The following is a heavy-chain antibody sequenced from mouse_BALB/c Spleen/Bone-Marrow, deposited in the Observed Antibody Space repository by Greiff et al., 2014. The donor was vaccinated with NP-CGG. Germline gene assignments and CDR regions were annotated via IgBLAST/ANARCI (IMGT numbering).Heavy chain of an antibody. CDR2: IDPANGDT. D-gene: IGHD1-1*01. Sequence: VQLKESGSELVKPGASVKLSCAASGFNFKDFYMHWVKQRPEKGLEWIGRIDPANGDTKYDPKFPGKATITADTSSNTAYLQLSSLTSEDTAVYYCTRPSFYYGSSYWYFDVWGAGTTVTVSS. J-gene: IGHJ1*01. CDR1: GFNFKDFY. V-gene: IGHV14-3*02. CDR3: TRPSFYYGSSYWYFDV.